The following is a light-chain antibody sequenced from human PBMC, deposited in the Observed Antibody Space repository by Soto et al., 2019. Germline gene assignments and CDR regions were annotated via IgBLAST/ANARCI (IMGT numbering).Light chain of an antibody. V-gene: IGLV1-47*01. J-gene: IGLJ2*01. CDR2: KNS. CDR1: RSNIGSNY. Sequence: QSVLTQPPSASGTPGQRVTISCSGSRSNIGSNYVYWYQQLPGTAPKLLIYKNSQRPSGVPDRFSGSKSGTSASLAISGLRSEDDADYYCAAWDDSLSGPVFGGGTKLTVL. CDR3: AAWDDSLSGPV.